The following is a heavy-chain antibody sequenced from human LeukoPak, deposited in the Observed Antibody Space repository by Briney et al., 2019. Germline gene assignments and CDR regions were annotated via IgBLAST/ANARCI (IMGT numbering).Heavy chain of an antibody. D-gene: IGHD3-22*01. V-gene: IGHV4-30-4*01. CDR1: GGSISSGDYY. Sequence: SETLSLTCTVSGGSISSGDYYWSWIRQPPGKGLEWIGYIYYSGSTYYNPSLKSRVTISVDTSKNQFSLKLSSVTAADTAVYYCARAFEAYYYDSSGYYLDYWGQGTLVTVSS. CDR3: ARAFEAYYYDSSGYYLDY. CDR2: IYYSGST. J-gene: IGHJ4*02.